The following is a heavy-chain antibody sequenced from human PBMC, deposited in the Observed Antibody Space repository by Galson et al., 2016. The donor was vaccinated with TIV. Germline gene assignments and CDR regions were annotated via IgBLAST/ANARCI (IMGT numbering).Heavy chain of an antibody. V-gene: IGHV1-18*01. D-gene: IGHD5-18*01. J-gene: IGHJ2*01. CDR2: INTYNGDT. Sequence: SVKVSCKASGYTFTDYAISWVRQAPGQGLEWMGWINTYNGDTNFAQKFQGRVTMTTETSTSTVYMDLRNLRSDDPAVYYCARSGYIQGLVGLTSSFWYLDIWGRGTLVTVSS. CDR1: GYTFTDYA. CDR3: ARSGYIQGLVGLTSSFWYLDI.